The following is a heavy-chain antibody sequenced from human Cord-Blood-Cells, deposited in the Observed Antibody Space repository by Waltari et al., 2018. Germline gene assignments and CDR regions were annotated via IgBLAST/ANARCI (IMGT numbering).Heavy chain of an antibody. CDR3: TTLENDYGDYGDAFDI. J-gene: IGHJ3*02. D-gene: IGHD4-17*01. CDR2: IKSKTDGGTT. V-gene: IGHV3-15*01. Sequence: AASGFTFSNAWMSWVRQATGKGLEWVGRIKSKTDGGTTDYAAPVKGRFTISRDDSKNTLYLQMNSLKTEDTAVYYCTTLENDYGDYGDAFDICGQGTMVTVSS. CDR1: GFTFSNAW.